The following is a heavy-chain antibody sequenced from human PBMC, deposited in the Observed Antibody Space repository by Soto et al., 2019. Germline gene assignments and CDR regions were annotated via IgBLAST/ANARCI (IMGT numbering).Heavy chain of an antibody. J-gene: IGHJ5*02. CDR3: AREGYSSGWYWFDP. Sequence: TSETLSLTCTVSGGSVSSGSYYWSWIRQPPGKGLEWIGYIYYSGSTNYNPSLKSRVTISVDTSKNQFSLKLSSVTAADTAVYYCAREGYSSGWYWFDPWGQGTLVTVSS. CDR1: GGSVSSGSYY. V-gene: IGHV4-61*01. D-gene: IGHD6-19*01. CDR2: IYYSGST.